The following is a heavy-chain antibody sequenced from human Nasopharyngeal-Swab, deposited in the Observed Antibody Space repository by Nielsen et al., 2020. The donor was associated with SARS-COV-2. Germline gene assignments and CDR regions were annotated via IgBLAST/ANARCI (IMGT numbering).Heavy chain of an antibody. V-gene: IGHV5-10-1*01. CDR3: ARRQTTVVTLDAFDI. CDR1: GYIFTSYW. J-gene: IGHJ3*02. Sequence: GGSMRLSCKGSGYIFTSYWISWVRQMPGKGLEWMGRIDPSDSYTNYRPSFQGHVTISADKSISTAYLQWSSLKASDTAMYYCARRQTTVVTLDAFDIWGQGTMVTVSS. D-gene: IGHD4-23*01. CDR2: IDPSDSYT.